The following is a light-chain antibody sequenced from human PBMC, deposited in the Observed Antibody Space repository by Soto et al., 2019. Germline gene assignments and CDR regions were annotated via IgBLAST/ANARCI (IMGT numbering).Light chain of an antibody. J-gene: IGKJ1*01. CDR2: GAS. CDR3: QQYGSSPKT. Sequence: EIVMTQSPGTLSLSPAERATLSCRASQSVSASYLAWYQQKPGQAPRLLISGASDRATGIPDRFSGSGSGTDFTLTISRLEPEDFAVYYCQQYGSSPKTFGQGTKVEIK. V-gene: IGKV3-20*01. CDR1: QSVSASY.